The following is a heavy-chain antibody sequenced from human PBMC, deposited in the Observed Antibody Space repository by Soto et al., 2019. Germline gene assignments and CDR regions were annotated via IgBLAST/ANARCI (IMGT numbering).Heavy chain of an antibody. D-gene: IGHD3-22*01. Sequence: QVQLVESGGGVVQPGRSXRLSCAASGFTFSSYAMHWVRQAPGXGXXWVAVISYDGSNKYYADSVKGRFTISRDNSKNTLYLQMNSLRAEDTAVYYCAKXPTMXXXVTAGMDVWGQGTTVTVSS. CDR1: GFTFSSYA. CDR2: ISYDGSNK. J-gene: IGHJ6*02. V-gene: IGHV3-30*18. CDR3: AKXPTMXXXVTAGMDV.